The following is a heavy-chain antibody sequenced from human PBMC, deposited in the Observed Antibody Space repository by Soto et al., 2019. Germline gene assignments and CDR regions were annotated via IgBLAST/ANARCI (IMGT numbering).Heavy chain of an antibody. CDR1: GFTFSSYA. J-gene: IGHJ4*02. V-gene: IGHV3-23*01. Sequence: EVQLLESGGGLVQPGGSLRLSCAASGFTFSSYAMSWVRQAPGKGLEWVSAISGSGGSTYYADSVKGRFTISRDNSKNTLYLQMNSLRAEDTAVYYCAKRGLGQLLWSLSSYYFDYWGQGTLVTVSS. CDR2: ISGSGGST. D-gene: IGHD3-10*01. CDR3: AKRGLGQLLWSLSSYYFDY.